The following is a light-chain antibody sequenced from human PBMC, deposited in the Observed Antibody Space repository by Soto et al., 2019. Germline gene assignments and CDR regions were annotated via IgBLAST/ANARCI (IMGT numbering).Light chain of an antibody. J-gene: IGKJ4*01. Sequence: ENVLTQSPGTLSLSPGERVTLSCRASQDIRSHLAWYQQKPGQAPRLLIFDASSGATGIPDRFSGSGSETDFTLTISRLEPEDFAVYYCQQYGSSLTFGGGTKVDIK. V-gene: IGKV3-20*01. CDR2: DAS. CDR1: QDIRSH. CDR3: QQYGSSLT.